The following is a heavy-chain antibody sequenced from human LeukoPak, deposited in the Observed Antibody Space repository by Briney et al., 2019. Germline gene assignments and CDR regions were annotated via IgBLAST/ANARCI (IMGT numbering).Heavy chain of an antibody. D-gene: IGHD6-13*01. CDR3: AKVSSSWYLSDY. CDR2: ISGSGGST. Sequence: PGGSLRLSCAASGFTFSSYAMSWVRQAPGKGLEWVSAISGSGGSTYYADSVKGRFTISRDDSKNTLYLQMNSLRAEDTAVYYCAKVSSSWYLSDYWGQGTLVTVSS. J-gene: IGHJ4*02. CDR1: GFTFSSYA. V-gene: IGHV3-23*01.